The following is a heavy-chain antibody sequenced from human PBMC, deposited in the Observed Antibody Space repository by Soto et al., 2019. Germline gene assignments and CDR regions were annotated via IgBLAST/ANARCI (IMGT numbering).Heavy chain of an antibody. CDR1: GYSFTSYW. CDR2: IDPSDSYT. CDR3: ASRRYSSYYYGMDV. Sequence: PWESLKLSCKGSGYSFTSYWIIGVRQMPGKGLEWMGRIDPSDSYTNYSPSFQGHVTISADKSISTAYLQWSSLKASDTAMYYCASRRYSSYYYGMDVWGQGTTVTVSS. D-gene: IGHD6-13*01. J-gene: IGHJ6*02. V-gene: IGHV5-10-1*01.